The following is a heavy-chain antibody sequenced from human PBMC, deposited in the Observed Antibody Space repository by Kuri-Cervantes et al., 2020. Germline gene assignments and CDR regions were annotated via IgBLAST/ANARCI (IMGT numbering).Heavy chain of an antibody. J-gene: IGHJ5*02. CDR3: ARGGRTSERVSMTMVREFIIQNWFDP. Sequence: ASVKVSCKASGYTFTSYGISWVRQAPGQGLEWMGWISGYNGNTNYAQKLQGRVTMTIDTSTSTAYMELRSLRSDDTAVYYCARGGRTSERVSMTMVREFIIQNWFDPWGQGTLVTVSS. CDR2: ISGYNGNT. V-gene: IGHV1-18*01. CDR1: GYTFTSYG. D-gene: IGHD3-10*01.